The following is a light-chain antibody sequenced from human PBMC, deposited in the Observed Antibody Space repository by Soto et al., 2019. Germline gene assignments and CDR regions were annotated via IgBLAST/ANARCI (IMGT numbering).Light chain of an antibody. CDR2: DAS. V-gene: IGKV3-20*01. CDR1: ESVSSN. CDR3: QYYGTSPKP. J-gene: IGKJ1*01. Sequence: VMTQSPATLSVSPGERATLSCRASESVSSNLAWYQQKPGQAPMLLIYDASSRATGIPDRFSGSGSGTDFTLTISRLEPEDFAVYYCQYYGTSPKPFGQGTKVDIK.